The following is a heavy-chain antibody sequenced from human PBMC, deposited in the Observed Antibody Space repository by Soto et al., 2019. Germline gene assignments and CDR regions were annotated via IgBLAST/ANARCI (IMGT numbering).Heavy chain of an antibody. J-gene: IGHJ5*02. CDR1: GGTFSSYA. Sequence: SVNVSCKASGGTFSSYAISWVRQAPGQGLEWMGGIIPIFGTANYAQKFQGRVTITADESTSTAYMELSSLRSEDTAVYYCARRPGIAAALNWFDPWGQGTLVTVSS. D-gene: IGHD6-13*01. CDR3: ARRPGIAAALNWFDP. V-gene: IGHV1-69*13. CDR2: IIPIFGTA.